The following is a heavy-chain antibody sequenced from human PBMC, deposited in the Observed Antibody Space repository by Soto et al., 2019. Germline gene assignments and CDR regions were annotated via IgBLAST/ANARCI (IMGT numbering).Heavy chain of an antibody. CDR1: GYTFTSCG. V-gene: IGHV1-18*01. CDR3: VRVPNTGLLDY. CDR2: ISGYNGNT. J-gene: IGHJ4*02. Sequence: GASVKVSCKASGYTFTSCGISWVRQAPGQGLEWMGWISGYNGNTNYAQKFQGRVTMTTDTSTSTAYIGLRSLRSDDTAVYYCVRVPNTGLLDYWGQGALVTVSS. D-gene: IGHD2-8*02.